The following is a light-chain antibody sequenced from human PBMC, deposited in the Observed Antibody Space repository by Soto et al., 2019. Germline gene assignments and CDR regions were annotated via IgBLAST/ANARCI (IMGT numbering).Light chain of an antibody. V-gene: IGKV3-11*01. CDR2: DAS. CDR1: QSISTS. Sequence: IVFTQSPATPSFSPGEKDTPSCWASQSISTSLAWYQQKPGQAPRLLIYDASNRATDIPFRFSGSGSGTDFTLTISSLEPEDFAVYYCQQRGNWPSTFGQGTKVDIK. J-gene: IGKJ2*01. CDR3: QQRGNWPST.